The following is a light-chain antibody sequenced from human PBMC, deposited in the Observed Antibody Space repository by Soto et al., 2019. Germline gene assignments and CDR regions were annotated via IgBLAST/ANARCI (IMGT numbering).Light chain of an antibody. CDR1: SSDVGGYNY. CDR3: SSYAGGNNLV. Sequence: QSVLTQPPSASGSPGQSVTISCTGTSSDVGGYNYVSWYQQHPGKAPKLMIYEVSKRPSGVPYRFSGSKSGNTASLTVSGLQTEDEADYYCSSYAGGNNLVFGTGTKVTVL. CDR2: EVS. J-gene: IGLJ1*01. V-gene: IGLV2-8*01.